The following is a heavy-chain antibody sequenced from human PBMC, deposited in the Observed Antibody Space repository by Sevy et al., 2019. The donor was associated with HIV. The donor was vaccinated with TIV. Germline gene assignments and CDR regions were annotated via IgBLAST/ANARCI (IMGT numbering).Heavy chain of an antibody. CDR2: ISGSGGST. V-gene: IGHV3-23*01. CDR3: AKDRPTYYYDSSGWAFDY. J-gene: IGHJ4*02. D-gene: IGHD3-22*01. Sequence: GGSLRLSCAASGFTFSSYAMSWVRQAPGKGLEWVSAISGSGGSTYYAHSVKGRFTISRDNSKNTLYLQMNSLRAEDTAVYYCAKDRPTYYYDSSGWAFDYWGQGTLVTVSS. CDR1: GFTFSSYA.